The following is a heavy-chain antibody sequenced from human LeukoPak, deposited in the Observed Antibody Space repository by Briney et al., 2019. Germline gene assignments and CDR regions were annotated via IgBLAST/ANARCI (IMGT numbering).Heavy chain of an antibody. CDR3: ARDESLVGATTGVDAFDI. D-gene: IGHD1-26*01. CDR1: GGSISSSSYY. V-gene: IGHV4-39*07. CDR2: IYYSGST. Sequence: ASGTLSLTCAVSGGSISSSSYYWGWIRQPPGKGLEWIGSIYYSGSTYYNPSLKSRVTISVDRSKNQFSLKLSSVTAADTAVYYCARDESLVGATTGVDAFDIWGQGTMVTVSS. J-gene: IGHJ3*02.